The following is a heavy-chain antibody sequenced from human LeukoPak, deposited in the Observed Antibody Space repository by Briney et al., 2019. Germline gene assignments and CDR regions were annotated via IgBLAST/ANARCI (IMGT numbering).Heavy chain of an antibody. D-gene: IGHD4-11*01. Sequence: ASVTVSCKASGYTFTGYYIHWVRQAPGQGLEWMAWINPDSGATSYAQKFQGRVTVTRVTSITTAYMNLRRLRPDDTAVYYCTRGPIVTSDWGQGTLVTVSS. CDR3: TRGPIVTSD. CDR1: GYTFTGYY. CDR2: INPDSGAT. J-gene: IGHJ4*02. V-gene: IGHV1-2*02.